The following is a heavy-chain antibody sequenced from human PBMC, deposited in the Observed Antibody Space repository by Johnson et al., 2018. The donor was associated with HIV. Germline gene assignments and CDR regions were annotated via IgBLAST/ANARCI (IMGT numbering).Heavy chain of an antibody. CDR3: TEYNFWTKRAFDI. V-gene: IGHV3-15*01. D-gene: IGHD3/OR15-3a*01. J-gene: IGHJ3*02. Sequence: VQLVESGGGLVKPGGSLRLSCAASGFTFSNAWMSWVRQAPGKGLEWVGRIKSKTDGGTTDYAAPVKGRFTISRDDSKNTLYLQMNSLKIEDTAVYYCTEYNFWTKRAFDIWGQGTMVTVSS. CDR1: GFTFSNAW. CDR2: IKSKTDGGTT.